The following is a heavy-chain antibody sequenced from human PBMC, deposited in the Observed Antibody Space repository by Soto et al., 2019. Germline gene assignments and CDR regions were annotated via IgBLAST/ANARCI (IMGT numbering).Heavy chain of an antibody. CDR3: ARDYDFWSGYCFDI. CDR2: INSDGSST. V-gene: IGHV3-74*01. CDR1: GFTFSSYW. J-gene: IGHJ3*02. Sequence: GGSPRLSCAASGFTFSSYWMHWVRQAPGKGLVWVSRINSDGSSTSYADSVKGRFTISRDNAKNTLYLQMNSLRAEDTAVYYCARDYDFWSGYCFDIWGQGTMVTVSS. D-gene: IGHD3-3*01.